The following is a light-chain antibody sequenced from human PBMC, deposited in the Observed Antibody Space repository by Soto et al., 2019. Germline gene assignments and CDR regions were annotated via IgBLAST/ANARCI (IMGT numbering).Light chain of an antibody. J-gene: IGLJ1*01. CDR3: SSYAGSNNFV. Sequence: QSVLTQPPSASGSPVQSVTISCTGTSSDGGGYNYVSWYQQHPGKAPKLMIYEVSKRPSGVPDRFSGSKSGNTASLTVSGLQAEDEADYYCSSYAGSNNFVFGTGTKLTVL. CDR2: EVS. CDR1: SSDGGGYNY. V-gene: IGLV2-8*01.